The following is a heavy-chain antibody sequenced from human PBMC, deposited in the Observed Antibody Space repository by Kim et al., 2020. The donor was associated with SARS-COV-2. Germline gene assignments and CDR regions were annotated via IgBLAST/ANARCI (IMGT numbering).Heavy chain of an antibody. V-gene: IGHV4-39*07. CDR3: ARDLYGSGSVYNWFDP. D-gene: IGHD3-10*01. J-gene: IGHJ5*02. Sequence: SLKSRVTISVDTSKNQFSLKLSSVTAADTAVYYCARDLYGSGSVYNWFDPWGQGTLVTVSS.